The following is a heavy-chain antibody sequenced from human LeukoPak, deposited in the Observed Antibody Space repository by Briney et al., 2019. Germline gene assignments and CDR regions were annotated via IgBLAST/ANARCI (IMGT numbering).Heavy chain of an antibody. V-gene: IGHV4-38-2*02. CDR1: GYSISSGFY. Sequence: PSETLSLTCTVSGYSISSGFYWGWIRQPPGKGLEWIGSIYHSGSTHYNSSLKSRVTISVDTSKNQLSLKLSSVTAADTAVYYCARDLVLVGATTGGYWGQGTLVTVSS. CDR2: IYHSGST. D-gene: IGHD1-26*01. CDR3: ARDLVLVGATTGGY. J-gene: IGHJ4*02.